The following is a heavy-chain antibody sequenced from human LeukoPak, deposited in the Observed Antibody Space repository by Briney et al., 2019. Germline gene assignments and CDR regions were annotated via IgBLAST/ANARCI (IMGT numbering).Heavy chain of an antibody. CDR3: ARMLIKYYDILTGYYNKNWFDP. D-gene: IGHD3-9*01. CDR2: INPNSGGT. V-gene: IGHV1-2*02. J-gene: IGHJ5*02. CDR1: GYTFTGYY. Sequence: ASVKVSCKASGYTFTGYYMHWVRQAPGQGLEWMGWINPNSGGTNYAQKFQGRVTMTRDTSISTAYMELSRLRSDDTAVYYCARMLIKYYDILTGYYNKNWFDPWAREPWSPSPQ.